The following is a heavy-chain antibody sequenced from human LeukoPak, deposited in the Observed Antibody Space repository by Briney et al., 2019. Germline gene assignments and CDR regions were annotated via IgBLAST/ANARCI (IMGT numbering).Heavy chain of an antibody. CDR1: GFNFSSYS. CDR3: ARKLLDY. Sequence: GGSLRLSCAASGFNFSSYSMNWVRQAPGKGLEWVSSISSSSSFRYYADSVKGRFTISRDNAKNSLYLQMNSLRAEDTAVYYCARKLLDYWGQGTLVTVSS. J-gene: IGHJ4*02. CDR2: ISSSSSFR. V-gene: IGHV3-21*01.